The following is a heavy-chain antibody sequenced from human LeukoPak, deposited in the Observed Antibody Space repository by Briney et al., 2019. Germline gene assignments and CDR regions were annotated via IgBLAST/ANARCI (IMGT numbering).Heavy chain of an antibody. CDR1: GYTFTGYY. CDR2: INPSSGGT. D-gene: IGHD3-16*02. J-gene: IGHJ5*02. CDR3: ARENDYVWGSYRALSWFDP. V-gene: IGHV1-2*06. Sequence: ASVKVSCKASGYTFTGYYMHWVRQAPGQGLEWMGRINPSSGGTNYAQKFQGRVTMTRDTSISTAYMELSRLRSDDTAVYYCARENDYVWGSYRALSWFDPWGQGTLVTVSS.